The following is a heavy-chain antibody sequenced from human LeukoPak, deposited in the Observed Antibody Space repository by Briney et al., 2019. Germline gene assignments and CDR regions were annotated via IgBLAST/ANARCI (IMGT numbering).Heavy chain of an antibody. Sequence: GESLKISCKGSENTFTTYYISWVRQMPGKGLEWMGRIDASDSHTNYSPSFQGYVTFSVDKSINTAYLQWNSLKASDTAMYYCAILRDYWGQGTLVTVSS. CDR3: AILRDY. CDR1: ENTFTTYY. J-gene: IGHJ4*02. V-gene: IGHV5-10-1*01. D-gene: IGHD2/OR15-2a*01. CDR2: IDASDSHT.